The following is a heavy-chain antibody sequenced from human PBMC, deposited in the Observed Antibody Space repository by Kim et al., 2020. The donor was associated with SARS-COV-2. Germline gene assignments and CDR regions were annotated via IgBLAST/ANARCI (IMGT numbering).Heavy chain of an antibody. CDR3: AKGDGRYQLPYAFDD. V-gene: IGHV3-48*02. J-gene: IGHJ4*02. D-gene: IGHD2-2*01. CDR1: GFSFSDST. CDR2: ISRSSGTM. Sequence: GGSLRLSCAASGFSFSDSTMNWVRQAPGKGLEWVSFISRSSGTMYYADSVKGRFTISRDNAQNSLYLQMNSLRDDDTAVYYCAKGDGRYQLPYAFDDWGQGTLVTVSS.